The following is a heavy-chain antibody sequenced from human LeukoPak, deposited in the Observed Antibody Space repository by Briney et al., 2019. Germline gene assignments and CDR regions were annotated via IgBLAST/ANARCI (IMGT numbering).Heavy chain of an antibody. CDR1: GFTFSSYA. CDR3: ARAGVYYYDSSGYYNYFDY. Sequence: GGSLRLSCAASGFTFSSYAMHWVRQAPGKGLEWVAVISYDGSNKYYADSVKGRFTISRDNSKNTLYLQMNSLRAEDTAVYYCARAGVYYYDSSGYYNYFDYWGQGTLVTVSS. V-gene: IGHV3-30*01. D-gene: IGHD3-22*01. CDR2: ISYDGSNK. J-gene: IGHJ4*02.